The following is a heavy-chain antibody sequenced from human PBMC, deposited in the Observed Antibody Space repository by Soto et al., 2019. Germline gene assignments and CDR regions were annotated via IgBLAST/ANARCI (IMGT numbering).Heavy chain of an antibody. D-gene: IGHD3-3*01. CDR1: GFTFSNAW. Sequence: GGSLRLSCAASGFTFSNAWMNWVRQAPGKGLEWVGRIKSKTDGGTTDYAAPVKGRFTISRDDSKNTLYLQMNSLKTEDTAVYYCTTAGFGVVINYYYYYGMDVWGQGTTVTVSS. V-gene: IGHV3-15*07. CDR2: IKSKTDGGTT. CDR3: TTAGFGVVINYYYYYGMDV. J-gene: IGHJ6*02.